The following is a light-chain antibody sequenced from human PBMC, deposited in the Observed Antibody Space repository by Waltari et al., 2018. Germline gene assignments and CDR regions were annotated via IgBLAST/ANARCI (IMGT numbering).Light chain of an antibody. Sequence: SYELTQPPSVSVSPGQTARITCSGDALAKKYVYWYQQKSGQAPVVVIYEDRKRPSGVPERFSGSSSGPMATLTISGAQVEYEGDYYCDSTVSSGDYRVFGGGTKLTVL. CDR2: EDR. CDR1: ALAKKY. V-gene: IGLV3-10*01. CDR3: DSTVSSGDYRV. J-gene: IGLJ2*01.